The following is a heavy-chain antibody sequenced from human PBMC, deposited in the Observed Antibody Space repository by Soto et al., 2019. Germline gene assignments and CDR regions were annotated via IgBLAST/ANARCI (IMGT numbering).Heavy chain of an antibody. D-gene: IGHD3-10*01. V-gene: IGHV3-23*01. CDR1: GFTFSSYA. J-gene: IGHJ4*02. Sequence: EVQLLESGGGLVQPGGSLRLSCAASGFTFSSYAMSWVRQAPGKGLEWVSAISGSGGSTYYADSVKGRFTISRDNAKNALYLQMNSLRAEDTAVYYCAKDRNRGSGSSDGWGQGTLVTVSS. CDR3: AKDRNRGSGSSDG. CDR2: ISGSGGST.